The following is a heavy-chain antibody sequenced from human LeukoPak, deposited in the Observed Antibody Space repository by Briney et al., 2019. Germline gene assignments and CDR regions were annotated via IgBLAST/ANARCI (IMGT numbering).Heavy chain of an antibody. CDR3: ARDKLGYCRSSSCSGPHFDY. Sequence: GGSLRLSCAASGFTFGNYWMSWVRQAPGKGLEWVANIKEDGSEKYYVDSVKSRFTISRDNARNSLYLQLNSLRAEDTAVYYCARDKLGYCRSSSCSGPHFDYWGQGTLVTVSS. CDR1: GFTFGNYW. J-gene: IGHJ4*02. CDR2: IKEDGSEK. V-gene: IGHV3-7*03. D-gene: IGHD2-15*01.